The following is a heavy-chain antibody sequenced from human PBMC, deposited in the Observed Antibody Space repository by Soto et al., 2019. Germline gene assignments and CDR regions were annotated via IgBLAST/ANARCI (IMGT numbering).Heavy chain of an antibody. CDR1: GGTFSDYA. Sequence: SVKVSCKASGGTFSDYAISWVRQAPGHGLEWVGGIIPLTETPVYAQTVQGRLTITADEVTSAAYMELSSLRSDDTAVYFCATGTRNSWTCDFWGQGTLVTVSS. D-gene: IGHD1-1*01. J-gene: IGHJ4*02. V-gene: IGHV1-69*13. CDR2: IIPLTETP. CDR3: ATGTRNSWTCDF.